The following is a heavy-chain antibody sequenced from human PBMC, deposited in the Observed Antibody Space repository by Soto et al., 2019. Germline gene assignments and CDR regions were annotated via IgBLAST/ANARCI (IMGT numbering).Heavy chain of an antibody. CDR1: GYTFTRYG. CDR2: ISAYNGKT. D-gene: IGHD2-15*01. V-gene: IGHV1-18*01. J-gene: IGHJ6*02. CDR3: ARDPCSCGSCYPIYYGMDV. Sequence: QVQLVQSGAEVKKPGASVKVSCKASGYTFTRYGISWVRQAPGQGLEWMGWISAYNGKTNYAQKLQGRVTMTTDTSTGTTYMELRSIKSYDPAVDDCARDPCSCGSCYPIYYGMDVWGQGTMVTVSS.